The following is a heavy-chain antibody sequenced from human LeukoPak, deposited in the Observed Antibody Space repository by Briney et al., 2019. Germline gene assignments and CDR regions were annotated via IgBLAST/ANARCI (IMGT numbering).Heavy chain of an antibody. D-gene: IGHD3-16*02. CDR2: INHSGST. CDR1: GGSFSGYY. V-gene: IGHV4-34*01. J-gene: IGHJ4*02. Sequence: SETLSLTCAVYGGSFSGYYWSWIRQPPGKWLEWIGEINHSGSTNYNPSLKSRVTISVDTSKNQFSLKLSSVTAADTAVYYCARLSPPRITXGGVIDKWGQGTLVTVSS. CDR3: ARLSPPRITXGGVIDK.